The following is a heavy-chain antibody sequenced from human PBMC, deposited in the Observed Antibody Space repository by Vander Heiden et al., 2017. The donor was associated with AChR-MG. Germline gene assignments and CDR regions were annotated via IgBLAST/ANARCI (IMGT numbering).Heavy chain of an antibody. CDR1: GFTFDDYA. CDR2: ISWNSGNI. V-gene: IGHV3-9*01. D-gene: IGHD1-7*01. Sequence: EVQLVESGGCLVQPGRSLRLSCAASGFTFDDYAMHGVRQAPGKGLEWVSGISWNSGNIGYADSVKGRFTISRDNAKNSLYLQMNSLRAEDAAVYDCAKGWNYYYVRLVWGKGTTGTVSS. J-gene: IGHJ6*01. CDR3: AKGWNYYYVRLV.